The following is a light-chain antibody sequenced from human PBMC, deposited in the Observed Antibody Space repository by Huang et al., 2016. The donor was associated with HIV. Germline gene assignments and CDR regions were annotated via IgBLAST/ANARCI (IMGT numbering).Light chain of an antibody. V-gene: IGKV3-15*01. Sequence: RLMTQSPVTLSVSPGKRATLFCRASQNVSTNLAWYQQTLGQAPRLLIYDASTRAAGIAAKVIGSGSATEFTLTVSSLQSEALAVYYWQQYNNWPSVFGGGTKLGIK. CDR2: DAS. CDR1: QNVSTN. CDR3: QQYNNWPSV. J-gene: IGKJ4*01.